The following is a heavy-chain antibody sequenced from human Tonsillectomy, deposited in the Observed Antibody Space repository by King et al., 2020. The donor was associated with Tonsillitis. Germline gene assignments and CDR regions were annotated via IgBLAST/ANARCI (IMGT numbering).Heavy chain of an antibody. Sequence: VQLVESGGGMVQPGESLRLSCVASGFTFSTYSMNWVRQAPGKGLEWVSYIRGSGSPISYADSVKGRFTISRDNAKNSLYLQMDSLRAEDTAVYYCARDHDWAFDYGGQGILVTVSS. V-gene: IGHV3-48*01. J-gene: IGHJ4*02. CDR2: IRGSGSPI. CDR3: ARDHDWAFDY. CDR1: GFTFSTYS. D-gene: IGHD3-9*01.